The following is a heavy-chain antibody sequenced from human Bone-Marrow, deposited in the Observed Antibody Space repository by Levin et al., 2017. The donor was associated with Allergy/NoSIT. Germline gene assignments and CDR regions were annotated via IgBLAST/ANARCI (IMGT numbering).Heavy chain of an antibody. CDR2: IYTGGNT. V-gene: IGHV3-66*01. D-gene: IGHD6-19*01. Sequence: GESLKISCAASGFTVSSHYMSWVRQAPGKGLEWVSLIYTGGNTYYADSVKGRFSISRDNSKNTLYLQMNSLRVEDTAVFYCARWAPFSSGWPIYHWGQGTLVTVSS. J-gene: IGHJ5*02. CDR3: ARWAPFSSGWPIYH. CDR1: GFTVSSHY.